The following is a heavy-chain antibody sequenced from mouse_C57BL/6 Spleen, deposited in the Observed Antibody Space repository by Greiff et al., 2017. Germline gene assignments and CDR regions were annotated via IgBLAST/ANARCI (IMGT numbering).Heavy chain of an antibody. J-gene: IGHJ1*03. CDR2: ISNGGGST. V-gene: IGHV5-12*01. CDR3: ARQITTVWYCDV. D-gene: IGHD1-1*01. CDR1: GFTFSDYY. Sequence: EVMLVESGGGLVQPGGSLKLSCAASGFTFSDYYMYWVRQTPEKRLEWVAYISNGGGSTYYPDTVKGRFTISRDNAKNTLYLQMSRLKSEDTAMYYCARQITTVWYCDVWGTGTTVTVSS.